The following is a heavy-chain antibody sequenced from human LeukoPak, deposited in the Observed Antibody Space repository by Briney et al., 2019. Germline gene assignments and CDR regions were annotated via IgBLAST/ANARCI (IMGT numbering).Heavy chain of an antibody. CDR3: ATGGAIDY. V-gene: IGHV1-2*02. J-gene: IGHJ4*02. CDR1: GYILTDYW. Sequence: ASVKVSCKAFGYILTDYWSHWVRQAPGQELEWMGWIKPNSGGTKYAQKFQGRVTMTRDTSISTAYMELSRLRSDNTAMYYCATGGAIDYWGQGTLVTVSS. D-gene: IGHD3-10*01. CDR2: IKPNSGGT.